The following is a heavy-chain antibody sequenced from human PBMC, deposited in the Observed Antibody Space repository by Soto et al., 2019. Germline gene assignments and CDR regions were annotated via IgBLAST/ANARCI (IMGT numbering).Heavy chain of an antibody. CDR3: ARSLWFGELH. Sequence: QITLKESGPTLVKPTQTLTLTCSFSGFSLSTTGVGVGWIRQSPGKALEWLAIIYWDNDKRYSPSLKSRVTTTNDTSKNHVVLTVTNTDPVDTGTYYCARSLWFGELHWGQGALVTVSS. J-gene: IGHJ4*02. V-gene: IGHV2-5*02. CDR1: GFSLSTTGVG. D-gene: IGHD3-10*01. CDR2: IYWDNDK.